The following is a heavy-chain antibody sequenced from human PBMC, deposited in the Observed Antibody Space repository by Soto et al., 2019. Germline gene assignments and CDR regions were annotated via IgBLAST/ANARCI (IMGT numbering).Heavy chain of an antibody. Sequence: PGGSLRLSCAASGCIFSNYGMHWVRQAPGKGLEWVAIIWYDGSNEYYADSVKGRFKISRDSSKNTLYLQMNSLRPEDTALYYCARDTASGTPDYWGHGSLVTVSS. CDR3: ARDTASGTPDY. CDR1: GCIFSNYG. V-gene: IGHV3-33*01. J-gene: IGHJ4*01. CDR2: IWYDGSNE. D-gene: IGHD1-1*01.